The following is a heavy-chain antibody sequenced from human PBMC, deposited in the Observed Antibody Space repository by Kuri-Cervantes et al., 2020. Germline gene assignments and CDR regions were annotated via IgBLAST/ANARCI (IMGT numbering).Heavy chain of an antibody. D-gene: IGHD6-19*01. Sequence: SETLSLTCTVSGGSISSCYWSWIRQPPGKGLEWIGYIYYSGSTNYNPSLKSRVTISLDTSKNQFSLKLTSVTAADTAVYYCARDSTGWYNWFDPWGQGTLVTVSS. CDR3: ARDSTGWYNWFDP. J-gene: IGHJ5*02. CDR1: GGSISSCY. CDR2: IYYSGST. V-gene: IGHV4-59*01.